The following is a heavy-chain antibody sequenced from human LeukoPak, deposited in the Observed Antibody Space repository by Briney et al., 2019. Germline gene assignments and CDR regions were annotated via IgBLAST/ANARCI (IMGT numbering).Heavy chain of an antibody. D-gene: IGHD2-21*01. CDR1: GFTFSSYT. CDR2: ISGSGEKT. V-gene: IGHV3-23*01. J-gene: IGHJ4*02. CDR3: AKAGGYCYPTTYFDY. Sequence: GGSLRLSCVASGFTFSSYTMNWVRQASGKGLEWVSVISGSGEKTSYADSVKGRFTISRDNSKNTLYLQMNSLGADDTALYYCAKAGGYCYPTTYFDYWGLGALVTVSS.